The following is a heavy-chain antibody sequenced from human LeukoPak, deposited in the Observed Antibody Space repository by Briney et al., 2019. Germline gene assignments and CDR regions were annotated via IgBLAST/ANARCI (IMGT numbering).Heavy chain of an antibody. D-gene: IGHD4-17*01. J-gene: IGHJ4*02. V-gene: IGHV5-51*01. Sequence: GESLKISCKSSGYSFTSYWIGWVRQSPGKGLELMGIIYPSDSDTRYSPSFQGQVTFSADKSISTAYLQWSSLRASDTAMYYCARADGDYILDYWGQGTLVTVSS. CDR2: IYPSDSDT. CDR3: ARADGDYILDY. CDR1: GYSFTSYW.